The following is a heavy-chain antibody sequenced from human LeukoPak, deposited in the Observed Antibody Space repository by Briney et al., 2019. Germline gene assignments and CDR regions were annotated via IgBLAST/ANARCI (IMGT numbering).Heavy chain of an antibody. CDR2: ISGSGGST. J-gene: IGHJ4*02. CDR1: GFTSSNYA. CDR3: AKDVGYSETYGSDY. V-gene: IGHV3-23*01. Sequence: GGSLRLSCAASGFTSSNYAMSWVRQAPGKGLEWVSAISGSGGSTYYADSVKGRFTISRDNSKNTLFLQMNSLRAEDTAVYFCAKDVGYSETYGSDYWGQGTLVTVSS. D-gene: IGHD1-26*01.